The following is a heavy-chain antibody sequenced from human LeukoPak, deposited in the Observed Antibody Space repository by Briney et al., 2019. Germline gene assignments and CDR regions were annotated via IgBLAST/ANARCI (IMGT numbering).Heavy chain of an antibody. CDR1: GGSISSGGYY. Sequence: SETLSLTCTVSGGSISSGGYYWSWIRQHPGKGLEWIGYIYYSGSTYYNPSLKSRVTISVDTSKNQFSLKLSSVTAADTAVYYCARESGIVVVPATYRNSHRWNGMDVWGQGTTVTVSS. V-gene: IGHV4-31*03. CDR3: ARESGIVVVPATYRNSHRWNGMDV. D-gene: IGHD2-2*01. J-gene: IGHJ6*02. CDR2: IYYSGST.